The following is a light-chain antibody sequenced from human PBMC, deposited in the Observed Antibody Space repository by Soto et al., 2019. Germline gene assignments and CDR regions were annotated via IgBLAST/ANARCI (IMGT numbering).Light chain of an antibody. CDR3: QQYSSLWT. V-gene: IGKV3-20*01. Sequence: EIVLTQSPATLSLSPGERATLYCRASQSVSNNYLAWYQQKPGQAPRLLIYDASSRATGVPDRFGGSGSGTDFTLSISRLEPEDFAVYYCQQYSSLWTFGQGTKVDIK. J-gene: IGKJ1*01. CDR2: DAS. CDR1: QSVSNNY.